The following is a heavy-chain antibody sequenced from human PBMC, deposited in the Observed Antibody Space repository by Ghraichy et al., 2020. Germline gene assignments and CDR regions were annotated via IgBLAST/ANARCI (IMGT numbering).Heavy chain of an antibody. CDR3: SSGDTFDI. CDR2: INQDGREK. V-gene: IGHV3-7*03. J-gene: IGHJ3*02. CDR1: GLIFSSYW. D-gene: IGHD3-10*01. Sequence: GGSLRLSCAASGLIFSSYWMTWVRQAPGKGLEWVANINQDGREKYYVGSVKGRFTISRDNAKNSLNLQMNNLSAEDTAVYYCSSGDTFDIWGRGTMVTVSS.